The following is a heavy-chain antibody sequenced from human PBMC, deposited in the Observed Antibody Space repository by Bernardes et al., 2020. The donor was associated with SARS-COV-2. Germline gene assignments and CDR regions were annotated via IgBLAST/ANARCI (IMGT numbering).Heavy chain of an antibody. CDR2: ISYDGNNK. D-gene: IGHD3-22*01. CDR1: GFTFSTYG. V-gene: IGHV3-30*18. CDR3: AKDFYDTRGYLS. J-gene: IGHJ4*02. Sequence: SLRLSCAASGFTFSTYGMHWVRQAPGKGLEWVASISYDGNNKYYADSVKGRFTISRDNSKNTLYLQMNSLRPEDTAVYYCAKDFYDTRGYLSWGQGTLVTVSS.